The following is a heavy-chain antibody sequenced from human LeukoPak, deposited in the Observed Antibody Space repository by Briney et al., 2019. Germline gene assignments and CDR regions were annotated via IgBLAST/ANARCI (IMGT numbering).Heavy chain of an antibody. D-gene: IGHD3-10*01. CDR2: IRSKAYGGTT. J-gene: IGHJ6*03. Sequence: GGSLRLSCTASGFTFGDYAMSWVRQAPGKGLEWVGFIRSKAYGGTTEYAASVKGRFTISRADSKSIAYLQMNSLKTEDTAVYYCTRVGMVRGVITYYYYYYMDVWGKGTTVTVSS. CDR1: GFTFGDYA. CDR3: TRVGMVRGVITYYYYYYMDV. V-gene: IGHV3-49*04.